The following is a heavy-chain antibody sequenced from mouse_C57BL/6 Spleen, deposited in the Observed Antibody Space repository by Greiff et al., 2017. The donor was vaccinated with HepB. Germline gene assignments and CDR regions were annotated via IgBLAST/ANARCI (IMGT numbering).Heavy chain of an antibody. CDR1: GYSITSGYY. CDR2: ISYDGSN. CDR3: ARRGITTVRGYFDV. J-gene: IGHJ1*03. Sequence: EVKLLESGPGLVKPSQSLSLTCSVTGYSITSGYYWNWIRQFPGNKLEWMGYISYDGSNNYNPSLKNRIPITRDTSKNQFFLKLNSVTTEDTATYYCARRGITTVRGYFDVWGTGTTVTVAS. V-gene: IGHV3-6*01. D-gene: IGHD1-1*01.